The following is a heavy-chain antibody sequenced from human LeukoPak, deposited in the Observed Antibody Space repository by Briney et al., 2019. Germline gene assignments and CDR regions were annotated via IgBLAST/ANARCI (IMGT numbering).Heavy chain of an antibody. Sequence: PGGSLRLSCAASGFTFSSYAMSWVRQAPGKGLEWVSAISGSGGSTYYADSVKGRFTISRDNSKNTLHLQMNSLRAEDTAVYYCAKRPNYYDSSGYWVYWGQGTLVTVSS. V-gene: IGHV3-23*01. CDR1: GFTFSSYA. CDR3: AKRPNYYDSSGYWVY. CDR2: ISGSGGST. J-gene: IGHJ4*02. D-gene: IGHD3-22*01.